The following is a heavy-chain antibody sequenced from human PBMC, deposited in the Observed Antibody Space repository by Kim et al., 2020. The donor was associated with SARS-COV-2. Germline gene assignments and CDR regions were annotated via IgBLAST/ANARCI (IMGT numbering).Heavy chain of an antibody. V-gene: IGHV3-30*03. D-gene: IGHD2-2*01. J-gene: IGHJ5*02. CDR2: ISNDGSMQ. CDR3: AREGGTSSHACWFDA. Sequence: GGSLRLSCAASGFIFSDSPMHWVRQAPGKGLEWVAVISNDGSMQSYPDSVKGRFIISRDNSKNTLYLEMNSLRREDTATYYCAREGGTSSHACWFDARGQGILVTVSS. CDR1: GFIFSDSP.